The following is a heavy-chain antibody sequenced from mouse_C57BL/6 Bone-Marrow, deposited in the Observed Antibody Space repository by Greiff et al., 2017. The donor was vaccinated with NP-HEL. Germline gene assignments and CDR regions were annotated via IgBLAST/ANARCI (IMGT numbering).Heavy chain of an antibody. CDR1: GYTFTSYW. CDR3: ARRHWYFDV. CDR2: IDPSDSYT. V-gene: IGHV1-59*01. Sequence: QVQLQQPGAELVRPGTSVKLSCKASGYTFTSYWMHWVKQRPGQGLEWIGVIDPSDSYTNYNQKFKGKATLTVDTSSSTAYMQLSSLTSEDSAVYDCARRHWYFDVWGTGTTVTVSS. J-gene: IGHJ1*03.